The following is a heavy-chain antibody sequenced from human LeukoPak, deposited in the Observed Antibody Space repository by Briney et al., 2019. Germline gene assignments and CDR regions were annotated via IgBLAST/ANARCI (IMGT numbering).Heavy chain of an antibody. D-gene: IGHD5-18*01. V-gene: IGHV3-23*01. CDR1: GFTFSSYA. CDR3: AKDGTTWIQLWFFDY. J-gene: IGHJ4*02. Sequence: GGSLRLSCAASGFTFSSYAMSWVGQAPGKGLVWGSDISGSGGSTYYAVSVKGRFTISRDNSKTTLYLQMNSQRAEDTAVYYCAKDGTTWIQLWFFDYWGQGTLVTVSS. CDR2: ISGSGGST.